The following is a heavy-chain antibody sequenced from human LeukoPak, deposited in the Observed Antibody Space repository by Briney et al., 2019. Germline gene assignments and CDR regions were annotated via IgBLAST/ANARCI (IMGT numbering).Heavy chain of an antibody. Sequence: GGSLRLSCVGSGFTFRSHAMSWVRQAPEKGLEFVSGIYENGGTTYYANSVKGRFSISRDNSKNTLYLQMDSLRGEDTAVYYCAKDFRIGYSARFDYWGQGALVTVSS. J-gene: IGHJ4*02. CDR3: AKDFRIGYSARFDY. CDR2: IYENGGTT. CDR1: GFTFRSHA. V-gene: IGHV3-23*01. D-gene: IGHD2-21*01.